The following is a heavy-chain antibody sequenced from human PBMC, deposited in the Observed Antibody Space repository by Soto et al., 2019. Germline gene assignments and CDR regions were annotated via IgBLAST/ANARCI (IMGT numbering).Heavy chain of an antibody. V-gene: IGHV4-61*01. J-gene: IGHJ4*02. CDR3: ARADSYGRWGAWF. Sequence: PSETLSLTCTVSGDSVSSGSYFWSWIRQPPGKGLEYIAYISSSGSTDYNPSLASRVAISLDTSKNQLSLRLNSVTAADTAMYFYARADSYGRWGAWFWGQGTLVTVSS. D-gene: IGHD3-16*01. CDR1: GDSVSSGSYF. CDR2: ISSSGST.